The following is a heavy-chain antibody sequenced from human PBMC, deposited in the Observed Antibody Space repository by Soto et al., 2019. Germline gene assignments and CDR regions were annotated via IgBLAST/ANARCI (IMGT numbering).Heavy chain of an antibody. V-gene: IGHV3-73*01. CDR1: WFTFSGSA. CDR3: TREARINFDY. J-gene: IGHJ4*02. Sequence: PGGSLRLSCAASWFTFSGSAMHWVSQASGKGLEWVGLIRSQANSYATAYAASVKGRFTISRDDSKNTAYLQMNSLKTEDTAVYYCTREARINFDYWAQGTLVPVSS. CDR2: IRSQANSYAT.